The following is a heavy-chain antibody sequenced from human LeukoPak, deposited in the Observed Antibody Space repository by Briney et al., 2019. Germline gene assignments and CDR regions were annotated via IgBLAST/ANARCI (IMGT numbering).Heavy chain of an antibody. D-gene: IGHD3-10*02. CDR2: IYYSGST. CDR3: ARGQGQLWSDWFDP. V-gene: IGHV4-59*01. CDR1: GGSISSYY. Sequence: SETLSLTCTVSGGSISSYYWSWIRQPPGKGLEWIGYIYYSGSTDYNPSLKSRVSISVDTSKNQFSLKLSSVTAADTAVYYCARGQGQLWSDWFDPWGQGTLVTVSS. J-gene: IGHJ5*02.